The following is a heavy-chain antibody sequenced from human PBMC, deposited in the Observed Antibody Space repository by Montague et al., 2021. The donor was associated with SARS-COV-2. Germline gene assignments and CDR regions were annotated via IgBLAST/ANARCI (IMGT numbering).Heavy chain of an antibody. CDR2: LYNSGST. CDR1: GDSISSYY. J-gene: IGHJ6*02. V-gene: IGHV4-59*08. CDR3: ARHIEKEGTYYYYYGMDV. Sequence: SETRSLTCTVPGDSISSYYWSWIRQPPGKGLEWIGYLYNSGSTKYNPSLKSRVTISVDTSKNQFSLKLSSVTAADTAVYYCARHIEKEGTYYYYYGMDVWGQGTTVTVSS. D-gene: IGHD2-15*01.